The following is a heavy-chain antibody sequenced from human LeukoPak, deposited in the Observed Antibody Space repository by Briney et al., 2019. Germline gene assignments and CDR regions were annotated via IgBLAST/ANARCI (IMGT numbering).Heavy chain of an antibody. J-gene: IGHJ4*02. Sequence: PGGSLRLSCAASGFTFDDYAMHWVRQAPGKGLEWVSGISWNSGSIGYADSVKGRFTISRDNAKNSLYLQMNSLRAEDTAVYYCASRNSKWLVNYFDYWGQGTLVTVSS. CDR3: ASRNSKWLVNYFDY. CDR1: GFTFDDYA. V-gene: IGHV3-9*01. D-gene: IGHD6-19*01. CDR2: ISWNSGSI.